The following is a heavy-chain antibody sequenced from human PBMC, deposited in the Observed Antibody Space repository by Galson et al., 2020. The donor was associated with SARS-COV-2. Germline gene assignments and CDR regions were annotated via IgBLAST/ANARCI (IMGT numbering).Heavy chain of an antibody. Sequence: GGSLRLASAASRFPLSISSINWVSLLPGKVLEWVGSIRTSSSYTYYVDSVKGRFSTSRDNPRNSLYLQMNRLRAEYTAVYACARDEGIRGYNYGRLYYGMDVWGQGTTVTVSS. CDR3: ARDEGIRGYNYGRLYYGMDV. J-gene: IGHJ6*02. D-gene: IGHD5-18*01. V-gene: IGHV3-21*01. CDR1: RFPLSISS. CDR2: IRTSSSYT.